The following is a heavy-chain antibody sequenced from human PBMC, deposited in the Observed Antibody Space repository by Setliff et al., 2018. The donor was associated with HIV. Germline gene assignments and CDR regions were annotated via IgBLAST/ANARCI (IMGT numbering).Heavy chain of an antibody. CDR1: GDSVSSRSYY. CDR3: AQLGMVDDFDY. V-gene: IGHV4-61*03. D-gene: IGHD1-1*01. Sequence: PSETLSLTCTVSGDSVSSRSYYWSWIRQPPGKGLEWIGYIYYSGSTNYNPSLKRRVTISVDTSKNHFPLKPSSVTAADTAVYYCAQLGMVDDFDYWGQGTLVTVSS. J-gene: IGHJ4*02. CDR2: IYYSGST.